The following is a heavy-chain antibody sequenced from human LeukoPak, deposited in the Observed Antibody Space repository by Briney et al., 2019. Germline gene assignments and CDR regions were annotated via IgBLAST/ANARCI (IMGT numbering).Heavy chain of an antibody. CDR2: INHSGST. V-gene: IGHV4-34*01. CDR1: GGSFSGYH. D-gene: IGHD4-11*01. Sequence: SETLSLTCAVYGGSFSGYHWSWIRQPPGKGLEWIGEINHSGSTNYNPSLKSRVTISVDTSKNQFSLKLSSVTAADTAVYYCARGPLALHDAFDIWGQGTMVTVSS. CDR3: ARGPLALHDAFDI. J-gene: IGHJ3*02.